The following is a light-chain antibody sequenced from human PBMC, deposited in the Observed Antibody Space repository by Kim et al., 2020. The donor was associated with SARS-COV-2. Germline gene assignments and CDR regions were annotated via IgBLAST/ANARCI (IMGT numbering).Light chain of an antibody. CDR2: DVS. CDR3: SSYTSSSTNYV. Sequence: QSINISCTGTSSDVGGYNYVSWYQQHPGKAPKLMIYDVSNRPSGVSNRFSGSKSGNTASLTISGLQAEDEADYYCSSYTSSSTNYVFGTGTKSPS. CDR1: SSDVGGYNY. V-gene: IGLV2-14*03. J-gene: IGLJ1*01.